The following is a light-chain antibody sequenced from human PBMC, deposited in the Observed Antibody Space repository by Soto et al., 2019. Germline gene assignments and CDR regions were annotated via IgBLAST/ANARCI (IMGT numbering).Light chain of an antibody. CDR1: SSNIGADFD. Sequence: QSVVTQPTSVSGAPGQRVTISCTGSSSNIGADFDVHWYQHLPGTAPRLLIYGHSNRPSGVPDRFSGSKSGTSASLAITGLQAEDEADYYCQSYDSGLSGYVFGAGTKLTVL. CDR3: QSYDSGLSGYV. V-gene: IGLV1-40*01. CDR2: GHS. J-gene: IGLJ1*01.